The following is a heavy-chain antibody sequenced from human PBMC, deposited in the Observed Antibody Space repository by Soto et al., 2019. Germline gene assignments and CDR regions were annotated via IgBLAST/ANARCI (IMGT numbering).Heavy chain of an antibody. J-gene: IGHJ5*02. CDR2: IYYSGST. CDR1: GGSISSGGYY. CDR3: ARVGGINWFDP. V-gene: IGHV4-31*03. D-gene: IGHD3-16*01. Sequence: QVQLQESGPGLVKPSQTLSLTCTVSGGSISSGGYYWSWIRQHPGKGLEWIGYIYYSGSTSYNPSLKSRVTITVDTSKTQLSLKLSSVTAADTAVYYCARVGGINWFDPWGQGTLVTVSS.